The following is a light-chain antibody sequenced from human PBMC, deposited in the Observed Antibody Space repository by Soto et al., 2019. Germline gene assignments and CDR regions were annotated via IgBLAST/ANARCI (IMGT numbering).Light chain of an antibody. CDR1: QSVGNTY. V-gene: IGKV3-20*01. J-gene: IGKJ2*01. Sequence: EIVLTQSPGTLSLSPGERVTLSCRASQSVGNTYLAWYQQKPGQTPRLLMYGASSRATGIPDRFSGIGSGTDFTLTITRLEPEDFAVYYCQQYGTSPRTFGQGTKLEIK. CDR2: GAS. CDR3: QQYGTSPRT.